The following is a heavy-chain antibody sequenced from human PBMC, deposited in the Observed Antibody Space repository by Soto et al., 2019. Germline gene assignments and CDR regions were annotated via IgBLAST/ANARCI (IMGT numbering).Heavy chain of an antibody. CDR3: ASSNIAAAGFYYYGMDV. CDR2: IYYSGST. D-gene: IGHD6-13*01. CDR1: GGSISSYY. V-gene: IGHV4-59*01. J-gene: IGHJ6*02. Sequence: QVQLQESGPGLVKPSETLSLTCTVSGGSISSYYWNWIRQPLGKGLEWIGYIYYSGSTNYNPSLKSRVTISLDTSKNQFSLKLSSVTAADTAVYYCASSNIAAAGFYYYGMDVWGRGTTVTVSS.